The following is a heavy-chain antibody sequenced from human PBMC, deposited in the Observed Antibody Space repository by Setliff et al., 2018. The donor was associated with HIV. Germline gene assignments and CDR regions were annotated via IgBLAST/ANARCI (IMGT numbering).Heavy chain of an antibody. CDR1: GGSISGYY. J-gene: IGHJ6*02. Sequence: SETLSLTCTVSGGSISGYYWSWIRQPPGTGLEWIGSIYHSGSTYYNPSLESRVTISVDTSKNQFSLKLSSVTAADTAVYYCARRLFGAVAGTYGMDVWGQGTTVTVSS. D-gene: IGHD6-19*01. V-gene: IGHV4-59*08. CDR2: IYHSGST. CDR3: ARRLFGAVAGTYGMDV.